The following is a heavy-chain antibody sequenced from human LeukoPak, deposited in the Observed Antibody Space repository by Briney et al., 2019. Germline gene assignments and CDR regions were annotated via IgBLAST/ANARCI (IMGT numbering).Heavy chain of an antibody. J-gene: IGHJ5*02. Sequence: SETLSLTCTVSGGSISSYYWSWIRQPPGKGLEWIGYIYYSGSTNYNPSLKSRVTISVDTSKNQFSLKLSSVTAADTAVYYCARVLGYCTNGACYKNWFDPWGQGTLVTVSS. D-gene: IGHD2-8*01. V-gene: IGHV4-59*08. CDR2: IYYSGST. CDR1: GGSISSYY. CDR3: ARVLGYCTNGACYKNWFDP.